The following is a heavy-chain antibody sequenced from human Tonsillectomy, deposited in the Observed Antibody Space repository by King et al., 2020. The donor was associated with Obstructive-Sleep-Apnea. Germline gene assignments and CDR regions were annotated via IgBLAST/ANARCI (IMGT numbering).Heavy chain of an antibody. CDR2: ISCKSGNI. CDR1: GFTFDDYA. CDR3: AEADFVNSGWLDY. D-gene: IGHD6-19*01. J-gene: IGHJ4*02. V-gene: IGHV3-9*01. Sequence: VQLVQSGGGLVQPGRSLRLSCAASGFTFDDYAMHWVRQAPGKGREWVSGISCKSGNIGYVDSVKGRFTISRDNATKSLYLQMNSLRAEDTALYYCAEADFVNSGWLDYWGQGTLVTVSS.